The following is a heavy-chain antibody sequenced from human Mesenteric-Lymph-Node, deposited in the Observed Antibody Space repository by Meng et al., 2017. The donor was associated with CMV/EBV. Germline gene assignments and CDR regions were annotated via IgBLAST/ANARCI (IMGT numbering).Heavy chain of an antibody. V-gene: IGHV3-21*01. CDR2: ISDSSGYI. J-gene: IGHJ4*02. Sequence: GESLKISCVASGFTFSSYTLTWVRQAPGKGLEWVSSISDSSGYISYADSVKGRFTISRDNAKNSLYLQMNSLRAEDTAVYYCAKTVEVGATPYPDYWGQGTLVTVSS. CDR1: GFTFSSYT. D-gene: IGHD1-26*01. CDR3: AKTVEVGATPYPDY.